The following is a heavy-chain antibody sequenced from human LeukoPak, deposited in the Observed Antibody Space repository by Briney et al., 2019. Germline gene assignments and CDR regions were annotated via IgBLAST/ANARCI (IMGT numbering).Heavy chain of an antibody. CDR2: ILSIFGTA. J-gene: IGHJ3*02. D-gene: IGHD6-13*01. Sequence: GASVKVSCKASGGIFSSYAISWVRQASGQGLEWMGGILSIFGTANYAQKFEGRVTITADESTSTAYMELSSLRSEDTAVYYCAGDLPYSSSWYGAFDIWGQGTMVTVSS. CDR1: GGIFSSYA. CDR3: AGDLPYSSSWYGAFDI. V-gene: IGHV1-69*13.